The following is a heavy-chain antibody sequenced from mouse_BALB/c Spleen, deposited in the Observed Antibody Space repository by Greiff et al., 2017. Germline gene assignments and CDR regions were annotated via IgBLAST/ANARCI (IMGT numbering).Heavy chain of an antibody. V-gene: IGHV1-9*01. Sequence: QVQLKQSGAELMKPGASVKISCKATGYTFSSYWIEWVKQRPGHGLEWIGEILPGSGSTNYNEKFKGKATFTADTSSNTAYMQLSSLTSEDSAVYYCADRAGAMDYWGQGTSVTVSS. CDR3: ADRAGAMDY. CDR2: ILPGSGST. D-gene: IGHD3-3*01. J-gene: IGHJ4*01. CDR1: GYTFSSYW.